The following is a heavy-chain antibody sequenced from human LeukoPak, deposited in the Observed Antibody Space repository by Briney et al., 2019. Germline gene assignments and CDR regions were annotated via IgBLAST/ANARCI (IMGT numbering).Heavy chain of an antibody. D-gene: IGHD6-19*01. CDR3: ARDSTSTPVAGIGGGVHYYYYYMDV. J-gene: IGHJ6*03. Sequence: GGSLSLSCAASEFTFSYYAMHWVRQAPGKGLEWVAFLSYDGSNKFYADSVKGRFTISRDNSKNTLYLQMNSLRAEDTAVYYCARDSTSTPVAGIGGGVHYYYYYMDVWGKGTTVTVSS. V-gene: IGHV3-30*04. CDR1: EFTFSYYA. CDR2: LSYDGSNK.